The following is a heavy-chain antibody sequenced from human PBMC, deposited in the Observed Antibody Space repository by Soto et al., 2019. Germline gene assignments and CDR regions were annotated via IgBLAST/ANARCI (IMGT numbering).Heavy chain of an antibody. J-gene: IGHJ6*02. CDR2: IYSGGST. V-gene: IGHV3-53*01. Sequence: GGSLRLSCAASGFTVSSNYMSWVRQAPGKGLEWVSVIYSGGSTYYADSVKGRFTISRDNSKNTLYLQMNSLRAEDTAVYYCARVKVTMVRGKLHYYYGMDLWGQGTTVTVSS. CDR3: ARVKVTMVRGKLHYYYGMDL. D-gene: IGHD3-10*01. CDR1: GFTVSSNY.